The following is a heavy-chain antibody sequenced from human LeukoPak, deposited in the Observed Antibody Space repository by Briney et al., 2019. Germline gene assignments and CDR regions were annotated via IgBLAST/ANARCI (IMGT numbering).Heavy chain of an antibody. CDR1: GYTFTSYG. V-gene: IGHV1-18*01. J-gene: IGHJ5*02. CDR3: ARANKFSRGSYANPSNNWFDP. CDR2: ISAYNGNT. D-gene: IGHD1-26*01. Sequence: ASVKVSCKASGYTFTSYGISWVRQAPGQGLERMGWISAYNGNTNYAQKLQGRVTMTTDTSTSTAYMELRSLRSDDTAVYYCARANKFSRGSYANPSNNWFDPWGQGTLVTVSS.